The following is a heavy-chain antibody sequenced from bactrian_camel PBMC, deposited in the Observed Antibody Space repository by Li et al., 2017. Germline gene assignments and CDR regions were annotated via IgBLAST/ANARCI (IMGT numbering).Heavy chain of an antibody. CDR2: IATGSGNT. V-gene: IGHV3S54*01. CDR3: GPDLRSRIVVNNARHY. Sequence: GWFRQPPGGEREGVARIATGSGNTYYADSVKGRLTISRDNAKNTLFLQMNSLKTEDTGTYYCGPDLRSRIVVNNARHYWGQGTQVTVS. J-gene: IGHJ4*01. D-gene: IGHD2*01.